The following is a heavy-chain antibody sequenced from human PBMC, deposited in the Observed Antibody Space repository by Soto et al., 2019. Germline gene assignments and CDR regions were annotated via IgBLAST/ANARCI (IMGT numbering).Heavy chain of an antibody. CDR3: ARGVRITMIVVANNGMDV. Sequence: EASVKVSCKASGYTFTSYYMHWVRQAPGQGLEWMGIINPSGGSTSYAQKFQGRVTMTRDTSTSTVYMELSSLRSEDTAVYYCARGVRITMIVVANNGMDVWGQGTTVTVSS. CDR2: INPSGGST. CDR1: GYTFTSYY. D-gene: IGHD3-22*01. J-gene: IGHJ6*02. V-gene: IGHV1-46*01.